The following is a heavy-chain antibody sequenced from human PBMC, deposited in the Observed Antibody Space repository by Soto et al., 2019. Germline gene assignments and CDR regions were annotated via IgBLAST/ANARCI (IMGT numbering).Heavy chain of an antibody. V-gene: IGHV1-18*01. Sequence: ASVKVSCKASGYTFTSYGISWVRQAPGQGLEWMGWISAYNGNTNYAQKLQGRVTMTTDTSTSTAYMELRSLRSDDTAVYYCARAHHRGIAAAGPPGNFDYWGQGTLVTVSS. CDR2: ISAYNGNT. CDR1: GYTFTSYG. D-gene: IGHD6-13*01. CDR3: ARAHHRGIAAAGPPGNFDY. J-gene: IGHJ4*02.